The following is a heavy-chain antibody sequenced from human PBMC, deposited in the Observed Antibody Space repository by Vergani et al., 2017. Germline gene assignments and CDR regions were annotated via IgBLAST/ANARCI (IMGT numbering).Heavy chain of an antibody. CDR1: GGSISRSSYY. V-gene: IGHV4-39*07. CDR2: IYYTGST. Sequence: QLQLQESGPGLVKPSETLSLTCTVSGGSISRSSYYWGWIRQPPGKGLEWIGSIYYTGSTYYNPSLKSRVTISVDTSKNQFSLKLSSVTAADTAVYYCAGGELEYYYESSGYYSGPGYFDYWGQGTLVTVSS. D-gene: IGHD3-22*01. CDR3: AGGELEYYYESSGYYSGPGYFDY. J-gene: IGHJ4*02.